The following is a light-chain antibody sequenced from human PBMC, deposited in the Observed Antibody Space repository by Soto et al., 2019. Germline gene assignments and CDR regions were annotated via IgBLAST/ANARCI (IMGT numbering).Light chain of an antibody. CDR1: QSISDN. CDR3: QQYDNWPKT. Sequence: EIVMTQSPATLSVSPGERATLSCRASQSISDNLAWYQQKPGQAPRLLIYAASTRATGIPARISGSGSGTEFTLTISSLQSEDVAVYYCQQYDNWPKTFGQGTKVEIK. J-gene: IGKJ1*01. V-gene: IGKV3-15*01. CDR2: AAS.